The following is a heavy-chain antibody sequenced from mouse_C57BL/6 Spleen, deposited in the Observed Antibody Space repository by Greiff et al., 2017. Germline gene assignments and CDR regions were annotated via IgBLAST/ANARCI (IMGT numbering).Heavy chain of an antibody. D-gene: IGHD1-1*01. J-gene: IGHJ2*01. Sequence: VQLQQPGAELVRPGSSVKLSCKASGYTFTSYWMHWVKQRPIQGLEWIGNIDPSDSETHYNQKFKDKATLTVDKSSSTAYMQLSSLTSEDSAVYYCAREGITTVADDWGQGTTLTVSS. CDR2: IDPSDSET. CDR1: GYTFTSYW. V-gene: IGHV1-52*01. CDR3: AREGITTVADD.